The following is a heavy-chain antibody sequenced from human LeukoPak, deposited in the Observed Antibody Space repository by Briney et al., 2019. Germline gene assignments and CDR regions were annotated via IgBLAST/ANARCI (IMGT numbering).Heavy chain of an antibody. J-gene: IGHJ4*02. V-gene: IGHV4-59*12. CDR2: IYYSGST. CDR3: AKDSAAVGGPTTD. CDR1: GGSISSYY. D-gene: IGHD6-13*01. Sequence: SETLSLTCTVSGGSISSYYWSWIRQPPGKGLEWIGYIYYSGSTNYNPSLKSRVTISVDTSKNQFSLKLSSVTAEDTAVYYCAKDSAAVGGPTTDWGQGTLVTVSS.